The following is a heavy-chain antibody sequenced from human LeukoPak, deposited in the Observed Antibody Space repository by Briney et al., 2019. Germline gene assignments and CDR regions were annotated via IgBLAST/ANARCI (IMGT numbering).Heavy chain of an antibody. CDR1: GFTFTDHY. D-gene: IGHD3-16*01. J-gene: IGHJ4*02. Sequence: ASVKVSFKASGFTFTDHYMHWVRQGPGQGLEWMGWINGKSGVTFYAQQFQDRITVTRDTSISTMYLELNRLTSADTAIYYCARDFDWGPDYWGPGTLVAVSS. V-gene: IGHV1-2*02. CDR2: INGKSGVT. CDR3: ARDFDWGPDY.